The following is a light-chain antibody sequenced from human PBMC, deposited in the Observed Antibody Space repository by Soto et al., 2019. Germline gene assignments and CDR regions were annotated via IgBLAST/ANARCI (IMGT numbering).Light chain of an antibody. Sequence: QSALTQPASVSGSPGQSITISCTGTNSDVGAFNYVSWYQHHPGKAPKLIIYEVSDRPSGISNRFSGSKSGNTASLTFSGLQAEDEADYYCSSYRRSNALVFGTGTKVTVL. CDR1: NSDVGAFNY. CDR2: EVS. CDR3: SSYRRSNALV. V-gene: IGLV2-14*01. J-gene: IGLJ1*01.